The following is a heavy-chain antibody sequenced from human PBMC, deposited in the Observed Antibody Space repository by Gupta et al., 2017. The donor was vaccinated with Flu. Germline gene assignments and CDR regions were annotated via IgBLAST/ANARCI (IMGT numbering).Heavy chain of an antibody. CDR1: GYSFTSYW. V-gene: IGHV5-51*03. D-gene: IGHD4-17*01. J-gene: IGHJ6*02. CDR2: IYPGDSDT. CDR3: ARGRTTVTPIYLRPPFYGMDV. Sequence: EVQLVQSGAEVKKPGESLKISCKGSGYSFTSYWIGWVRQMPGKGLEWMGIIYPGDSDTRYSPSFQGQVTISADKSISTAYLQWSSLKASDTAMYYCARGRTTVTPIYLRPPFYGMDVWGQGTTVTVSS.